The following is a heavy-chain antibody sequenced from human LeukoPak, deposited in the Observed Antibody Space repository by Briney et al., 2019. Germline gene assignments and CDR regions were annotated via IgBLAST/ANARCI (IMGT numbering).Heavy chain of an antibody. CDR2: ISDDGVKK. V-gene: IGHV3-30-3*01. D-gene: IGHD1-26*01. CDR1: GFTFSDHY. J-gene: IGHJ4*02. CDR3: ARVWETQYYFDH. Sequence: GGSLILSCAASGFTFSDHYMDWVRQAPGKGLEWVAFISDDGVKKYYADSVKGRFSISRDNYKKTLYLQMDSLRTEDTAVYYCARVWETQYYFDHWGRGTLVTVSS.